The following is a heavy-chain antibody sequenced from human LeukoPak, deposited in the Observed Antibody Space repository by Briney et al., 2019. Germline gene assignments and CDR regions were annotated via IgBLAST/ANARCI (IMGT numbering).Heavy chain of an antibody. V-gene: IGHV3-33*01. CDR3: ARASYYDFWSGYYIYYYGMDV. J-gene: IGHJ6*02. CDR1: GFTFSSYG. D-gene: IGHD3-3*01. CDR2: IWYDGSNK. Sequence: PGGSLRLSCAASGFTFSSYGMHWVRQAPGKGLEWVAVIWYDGSNKYYADSVKGRFTISRDNSKNTLYLRMNSLRAEDTAVYYCARASYYDFWSGYYIYYYGMDVWGQGTTVTVSS.